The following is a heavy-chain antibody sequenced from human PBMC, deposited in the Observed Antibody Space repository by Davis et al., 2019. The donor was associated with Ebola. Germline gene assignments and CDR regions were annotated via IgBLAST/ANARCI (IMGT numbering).Heavy chain of an antibody. CDR1: GFTFSSYD. V-gene: IGHV3-48*02. CDR3: ARDPDGYCSSSRCSLYYGMDV. Sequence: PGGSLRLSCAASGFTFSSYDMHWVRQATGKGLEWVAYITPNSGSIYYADSVEGRFTISRDNAKNSLHLEMISLRDEDTAVYYCARDPDGYCSSSRCSLYYGMDVWGQGTTVTVSS. J-gene: IGHJ6*02. D-gene: IGHD2-2*01. CDR2: ITPNSGSI.